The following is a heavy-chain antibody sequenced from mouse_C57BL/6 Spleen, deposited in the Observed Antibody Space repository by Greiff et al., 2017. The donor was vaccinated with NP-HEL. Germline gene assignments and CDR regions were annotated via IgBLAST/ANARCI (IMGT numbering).Heavy chain of an antibody. CDR2: IDPSDSYT. CDR3: ASYGKDYAMDY. V-gene: IGHV1-69*01. CDR1: GYTFTSYW. J-gene: IGHJ4*01. Sequence: QVQLQQPGAELVMPGASVKLSCKASGYTFTSYWMHWVKQRPGQGLEWIGEIDPSDSYTNYNQKFKGKSTLTVDKSSSTPYMHLSSLTSEDSAVYYCASYGKDYAMDYWSQGTSLPVSS. D-gene: IGHD2-1*01.